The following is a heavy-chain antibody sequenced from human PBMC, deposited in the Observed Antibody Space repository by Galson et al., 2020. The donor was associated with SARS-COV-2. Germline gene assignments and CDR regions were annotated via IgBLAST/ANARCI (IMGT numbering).Heavy chain of an antibody. V-gene: IGHV3-11*05. CDR2: ISSSSSYT. CDR3: ARDLGYCSSTSCYTDWFDP. J-gene: IGHJ5*02. CDR1: GFTFSDYY. D-gene: IGHD2-2*02. Sequence: KIGESLKISCAASGFTFSDYYMSWIRQAPGKGLEWVSYISSSSSYTNYADSVKGRFTISRDNAKNSLYLQMNSLRAEDTAVYYCARDLGYCSSTSCYTDWFDPWGQGTLVTVSS.